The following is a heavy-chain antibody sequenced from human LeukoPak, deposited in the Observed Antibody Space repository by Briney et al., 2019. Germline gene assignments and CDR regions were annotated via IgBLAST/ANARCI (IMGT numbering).Heavy chain of an antibody. J-gene: IGHJ6*02. Sequence: SETLSLTCAVFGGSFCGYYWSWIRQSPEKGLEWIGEMSHTGATNYNPSLKSRVTVSVDTSKKQFSLNLRSVTAADTAVYYCARGLHYNILTGGMDVWGQGTTVIVSS. CDR1: GGSFCGYY. V-gene: IGHV4-34*01. CDR3: ARGLHYNILTGGMDV. D-gene: IGHD3-9*01. CDR2: MSHTGAT.